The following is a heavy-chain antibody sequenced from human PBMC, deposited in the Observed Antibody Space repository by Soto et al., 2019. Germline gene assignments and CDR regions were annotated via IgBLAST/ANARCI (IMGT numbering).Heavy chain of an antibody. CDR1: GFTFSSYA. V-gene: IGHV3-23*04. J-gene: IGHJ4*02. CDR2: ISGSGGST. CDR3: AKVGFASSGYFY. Sequence: VYLVESGGGLVKPGGSLRLSCAASGFTFSSYAMSWVRQAPGKGLEWVSAISGSGGSTYYADSVKGRFTISRDNSKNTLYLQMNSLRAEDTAVYYCAKVGFASSGYFYWGQGTLVTVSS. D-gene: IGHD3-22*01.